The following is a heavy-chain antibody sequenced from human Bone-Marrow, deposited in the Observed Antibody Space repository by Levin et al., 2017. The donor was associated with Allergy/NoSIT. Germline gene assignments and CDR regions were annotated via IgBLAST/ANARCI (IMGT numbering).Heavy chain of an antibody. CDR2: ISGSGGST. J-gene: IGHJ4*02. V-gene: IGHV3-23*01. CDR3: AKTRHYYDSSGRASYFDY. D-gene: IGHD3-22*01. Sequence: AGGSLRLSCAASGFTFSSYAMSWVRQAPGKGLEWVSAISGSGGSTYYADSVKGRFTISRDNSKNTLYLQMNSLRAEDTAVYYCAKTRHYYDSSGRASYFDYWGQGTLVTVSS. CDR1: GFTFSSYA.